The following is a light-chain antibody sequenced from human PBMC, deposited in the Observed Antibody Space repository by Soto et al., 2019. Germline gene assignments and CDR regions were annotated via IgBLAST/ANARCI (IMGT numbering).Light chain of an antibody. CDR2: AAT. CDR3: QQSYITPHT. Sequence: DIQMTQSPSSLSASIGDRVTITCRASQSISFYLNWYQQKPGKAPRLLIYAATSLQSGVPSRFSGGGSGADFTLTVSSLQPEDFATYYCQQSYITPHTFGQGTKVDIK. CDR1: QSISFY. J-gene: IGKJ1*01. V-gene: IGKV1-39*01.